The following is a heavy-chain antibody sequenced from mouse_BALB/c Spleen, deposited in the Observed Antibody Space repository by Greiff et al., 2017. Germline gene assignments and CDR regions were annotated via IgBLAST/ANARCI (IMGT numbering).Heavy chain of an antibody. CDR1: GFTFSNYW. V-gene: IGHV6-6*02. CDR3: TRAMDY. CDR2: IRLKSNNYAT. Sequence: EVQRVESGGGLVQPGGPMKLSCVASGFTFSNYWMNWVRQSPEKGLEWVAEIRLKSNNYATHYAESVKGRFTISRDDSKSSVYLQMNNLRAEDTGIYYCTRAMDYWGQGTSVTVSS. J-gene: IGHJ4*01.